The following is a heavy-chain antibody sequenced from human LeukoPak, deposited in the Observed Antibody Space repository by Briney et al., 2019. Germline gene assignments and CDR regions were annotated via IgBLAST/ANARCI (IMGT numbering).Heavy chain of an antibody. CDR3: ARDPSDYYGSGRFDN. D-gene: IGHD3-10*01. V-gene: IGHV3-53*01. J-gene: IGHJ4*02. Sequence: GGSLRLSCAASGFTVSSNDMSWVRQAPGKGLECISVIYSGGSTDYADSVKGRLTISRDNTKNTLYLQMNSLRAEDTAVYYCARDPSDYYGSGRFDNWGQGTLVTVSS. CDR2: IYSGGST. CDR1: GFTVSSND.